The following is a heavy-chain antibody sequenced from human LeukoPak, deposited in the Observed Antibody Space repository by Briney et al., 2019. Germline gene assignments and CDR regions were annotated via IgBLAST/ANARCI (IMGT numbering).Heavy chain of an antibody. V-gene: IGHV3-23*01. D-gene: IGHD3-3*01. CDR1: GFSFSSFA. J-gene: IGHJ4*02. CDR3: ARETYDFWSGLIDY. CDR2: ITDSGNSA. Sequence: PGGSLRLSCAASGFSFSSFAMGWVRQAPGKGLEWVSTITDSGNSAFYADYVKGRFTLSRDNSKDTLYLQMNRLRAEDTAVYYCARETYDFWSGLIDYWGQGTLVTVSS.